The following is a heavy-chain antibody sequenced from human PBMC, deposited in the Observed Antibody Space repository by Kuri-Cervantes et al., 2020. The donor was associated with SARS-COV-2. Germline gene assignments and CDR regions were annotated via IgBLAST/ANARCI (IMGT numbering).Heavy chain of an antibody. CDR2: IRSKANSYAT. CDR3: TTVGPGCSGGTCSTTDY. V-gene: IGHV3-73*01. Sequence: GESLKISCAASGFTFSGSAMHWVRQASGKGLEWVGRIRSKANSYATAYAASVKGRFTISRDDSKNTAYLQMNSLKTEDTAVYYCTTVGPGCSGGTCSTTDYWGQGNLVTVSS. D-gene: IGHD2-15*01. J-gene: IGHJ4*02. CDR1: GFTFSGSA.